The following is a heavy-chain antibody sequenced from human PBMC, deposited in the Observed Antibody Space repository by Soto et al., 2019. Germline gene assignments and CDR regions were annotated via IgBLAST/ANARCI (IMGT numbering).Heavy chain of an antibody. J-gene: IGHJ6*02. CDR1: GFTFSSYA. CDR2: ISGSGGST. Sequence: EVHLLEAGGGLVQRGGSLRLSCAASGFTFSSYAMSWVRQAPGEGLEWVSAISGSGGSTYYADYVKGRWTISRDNSKNTLYLQMTSLRAEETAVYYSAKDQRVTTKRRIGAASGTYDYYGMDVWGQGTKVTVSS. CDR3: AKDQRVTTKRRIGAASGTYDYYGMDV. D-gene: IGHD4-17*01. V-gene: IGHV3-23*01.